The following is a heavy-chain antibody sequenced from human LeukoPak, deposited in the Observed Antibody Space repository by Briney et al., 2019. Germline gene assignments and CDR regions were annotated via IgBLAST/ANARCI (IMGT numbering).Heavy chain of an antibody. V-gene: IGHV4-59*01. Sequence: SETLSLTCTVSGGSISSYYWSRIRQPPGKGLEWIGYIYYSGSTNYNPSLKSRVTISVDTSKNQFSLKLSSVTAADTAVYYCARVRAAAGTVDYWGQGTLVTVSS. CDR1: GGSISSYY. D-gene: IGHD6-13*01. CDR2: IYYSGST. J-gene: IGHJ4*02. CDR3: ARVRAAAGTVDY.